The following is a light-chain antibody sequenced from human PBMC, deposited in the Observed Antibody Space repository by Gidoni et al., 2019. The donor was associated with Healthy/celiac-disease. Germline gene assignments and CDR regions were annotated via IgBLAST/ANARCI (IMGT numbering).Light chain of an antibody. V-gene: IGKV2-28*01. CDR2: LGS. Sequence: DIVMTQSPLSLPVTPGEPASISCRSSQSLLHSNGYNYLDWYLQKPGQSPQLLIYLGSTRASGVPDRFSGSGSGTDFTLKISRVEAEDVGVYYCMQALKTPFTFGPGTKVAIK. CDR1: QSLLHSNGYNY. CDR3: MQALKTPFT. J-gene: IGKJ3*01.